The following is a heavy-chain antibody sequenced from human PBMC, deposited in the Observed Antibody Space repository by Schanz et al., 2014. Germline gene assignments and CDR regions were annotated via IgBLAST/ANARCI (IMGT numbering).Heavy chain of an antibody. CDR2: VSRSTPDI. CDR3: ARDGEAAAGCDY. CDR1: GFTFSAYA. D-gene: IGHD6-13*01. V-gene: IGHV3-48*01. Sequence: EVQLLESGGGLVQPGGSLRLSCAASGFTFSAYAMTWVRQIPGKGLEWVSYVSRSTPDIYYADSVKGRFTMSRDNAKNTLYLQMNSLRAEDTAVYYCARDGEAAAGCDYWGQGTLVTVSS. J-gene: IGHJ4*02.